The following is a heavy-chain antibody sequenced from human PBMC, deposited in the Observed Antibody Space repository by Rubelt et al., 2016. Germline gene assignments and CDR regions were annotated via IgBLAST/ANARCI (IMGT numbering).Heavy chain of an antibody. J-gene: IGHJ3*02. D-gene: IGHD4-11*01. CDR1: GYTFTSYG. CDR2: ISAYNGNT. V-gene: IGHV1-18*01. CDR3: ARGARRYSMDPRNAFDI. Sequence: QVQLVQSGAEVKKPGASVKVSCKASGYTFTSYGISWVRQAPGQGLEWMGWISAYNGNTNYAKKLQGRVTMTTDTSTSTADRELRGRRSDDTAVYDCARGARRYSMDPRNAFDIWGQGTMVTVSS.